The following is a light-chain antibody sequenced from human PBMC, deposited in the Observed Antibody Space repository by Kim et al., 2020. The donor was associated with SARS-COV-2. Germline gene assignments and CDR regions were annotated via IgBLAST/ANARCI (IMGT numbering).Light chain of an antibody. CDR1: SSVISGCNF. CDR3: SSYAGRRNLV. J-gene: IGLJ7*01. CDR2: EVN. V-gene: IGLV2-8*01. Sequence: GQSSTLSCTGTSSVISGCNFIAWYQQHPATATKVMIYEVNTRPSGVPDRFSGSKSDNAAALTVSRLQAEDEADYYWSSYAGRRNLVFGGRTQLTVL.